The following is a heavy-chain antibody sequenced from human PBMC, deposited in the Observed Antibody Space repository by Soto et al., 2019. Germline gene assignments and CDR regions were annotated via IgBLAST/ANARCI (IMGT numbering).Heavy chain of an antibody. CDR1: GYSFTIYW. J-gene: IGHJ6*02. V-gene: IGHV5-51*01. CDR2: IYPGDSDT. CDR3: ARLGVAGKGDSYGMDV. Sequence: GESLKISCKGSGYSFTIYWIGWVRQMPGKGLEWMGIIYPGDSDTRYSPSFQGQVTISADKSISTAYLQWSSLKDSDTAMYYCARLGVAGKGDSYGMDVWGQGTTVTVSS. D-gene: IGHD6-19*01.